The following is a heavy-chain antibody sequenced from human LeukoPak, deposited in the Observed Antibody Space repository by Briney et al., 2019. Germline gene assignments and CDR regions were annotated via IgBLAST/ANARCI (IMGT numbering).Heavy chain of an antibody. D-gene: IGHD2-15*01. J-gene: IGHJ3*02. CDR1: GFTFNSYG. CDR2: IWYDGSKK. Sequence: GGSLRLSCAASGFTFNSYGMHWVRQAPGKGLEWVAVIWYDGSKKLYADSGKGRFTISRDKSKNTLYLQMNSLRVEDTAVYYCAREGCSGTSCYGVDAFDIWGQGTKVTVSS. V-gene: IGHV3-33*01. CDR3: AREGCSGTSCYGVDAFDI.